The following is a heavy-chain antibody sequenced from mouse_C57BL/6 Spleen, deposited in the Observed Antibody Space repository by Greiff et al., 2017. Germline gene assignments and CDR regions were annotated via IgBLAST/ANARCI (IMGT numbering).Heavy chain of an antibody. J-gene: IGHJ4*01. CDR2: IDPETGGT. D-gene: IGHD2-2*01. CDR1: GYTFTDYE. CDR3: TRWMVTTLGGDDYAMDY. V-gene: IGHV1-15*01. Sequence: QVQLQQSGAELVRPGASVTLSCKASGYTFTDYEMHWVKQTPVHGLEWIGAIDPETGGTAYNQKFKGKAILTADKSSSTAYMELRSLTSEDSAVYYCTRWMVTTLGGDDYAMDYWGQGTSVTVSS.